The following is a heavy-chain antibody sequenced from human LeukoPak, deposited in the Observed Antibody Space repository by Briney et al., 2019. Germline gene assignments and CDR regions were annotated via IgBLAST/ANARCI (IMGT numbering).Heavy chain of an antibody. J-gene: IGHJ4*02. V-gene: IGHV3-49*04. Sequence: GRSLRLSCTASGFTFGDYAMSWVRQAPGKGLEWVGFIRSKAYGGTTEYAASVKGRFTISRDDSKSIAYLQMNSLKTEDTAVYYCTREGYFDYSGYGYFDYWGQGTLVTVSS. CDR1: GFTFGDYA. CDR2: IRSKAYGGTT. CDR3: TREGYFDYSGYGYFDY. D-gene: IGHD5-12*01.